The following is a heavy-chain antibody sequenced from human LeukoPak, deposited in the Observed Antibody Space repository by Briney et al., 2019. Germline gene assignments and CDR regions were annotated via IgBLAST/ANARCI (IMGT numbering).Heavy chain of an antibody. CDR1: GGSITTHY. CDR2: VYNTGST. D-gene: IGHD4-17*01. J-gene: IGHJ3*02. Sequence: SETLSLTCTVSGGSITTHYWSWIRQPAGREVEWIGRVYNTGSTKYNPSLESRVTMSVDTSSNRFSLRLRSVTAADMAVYYCARDLLGDYGTFDIWGQGTMVTVSS. CDR3: ARDLLGDYGTFDI. V-gene: IGHV4-4*07.